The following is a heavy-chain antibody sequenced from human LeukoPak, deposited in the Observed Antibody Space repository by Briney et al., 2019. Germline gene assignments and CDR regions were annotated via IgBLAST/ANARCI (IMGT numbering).Heavy chain of an antibody. V-gene: IGHV1-2*02. Sequence: ASVKVSCKASGYTFTGYYMHWVRQAPGQRLEWIGWINPNSGGTNYAQKFQGRVTMTRDTSISTAYMELSRLRSDDTAVYYCARLSGGVCTSCYKSGFDYWGQGTLVTVSS. CDR2: INPNSGGT. D-gene: IGHD2-2*02. J-gene: IGHJ4*02. CDR1: GYTFTGYY. CDR3: ARLSGGVCTSCYKSGFDY.